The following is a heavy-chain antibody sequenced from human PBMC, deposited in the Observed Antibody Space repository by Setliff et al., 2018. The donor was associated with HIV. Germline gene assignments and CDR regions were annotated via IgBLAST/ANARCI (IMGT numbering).Heavy chain of an antibody. J-gene: IGHJ4*02. CDR1: GYTFINYA. CDR3: ARDDVAAPGSHHDY. V-gene: IGHV1-3*04. Sequence: ASVKVSCKASGYTFINYAIHWVRQAPGQRPEWMAWIITGNGDTHYSQKFRDRVTVTRDTSANTAFMELNTLTSEDTAVYYCARDDVAAPGSHHDYWGQGTLVTVSS. CDR2: IITGNGDT. D-gene: IGHD6-13*01.